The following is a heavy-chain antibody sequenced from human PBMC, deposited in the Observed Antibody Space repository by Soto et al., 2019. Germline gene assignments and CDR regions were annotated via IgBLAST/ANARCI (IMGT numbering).Heavy chain of an antibody. V-gene: IGHV3-23*01. D-gene: IGHD2-2*02. CDR3: VPYTPVAGARYFQH. Sequence: EVQLLESGGGLVQPGGSLRLSCAASGFTFSSYAMSWVRQAPGKGLEWVSAVGTGGTAYYADYVKGRSTISRDNSKNTLYLQMHNMRGVGTAVYYCVPYTPVAGARYFQHWGLGTLVTVSS. J-gene: IGHJ1*01. CDR2: VGTGGTA. CDR1: GFTFSSYA.